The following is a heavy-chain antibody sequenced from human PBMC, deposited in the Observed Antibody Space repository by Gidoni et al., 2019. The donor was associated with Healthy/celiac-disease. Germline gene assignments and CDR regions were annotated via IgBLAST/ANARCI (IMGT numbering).Heavy chain of an antibody. D-gene: IGHD2-2*01. CDR1: GGSFSGYY. V-gene: IGHV4-34*01. Sequence: QVQLQQWGAGLLKPSETLSLTCAVYGGSFSGYYWSWIRQPPGKGLEWIGEINHSGSTNYNPSLKSRVTISVDTSKNQFSLKLSSVTAADTAVYYCARAKYGYQLLFWHGYAFDIWGQGTMVTVSS. CDR3: ARAKYGYQLLFWHGYAFDI. CDR2: INHSGST. J-gene: IGHJ3*02.